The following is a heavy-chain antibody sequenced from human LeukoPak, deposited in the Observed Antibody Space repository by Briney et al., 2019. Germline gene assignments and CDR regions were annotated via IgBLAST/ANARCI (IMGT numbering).Heavy chain of an antibody. Sequence: SETLSLTCTVSGGSISSSSYYWGWIRQPPGKGLEWIGSIYYSGSTYYNPSLKSRVTISVDTSKNQFSLKLSSVTAADTAVDFCARTQEAGYSSGRYDSYYYYMDVWGKGTTVTISS. CDR3: ARTQEAGYSSGRYDSYYYYMDV. CDR1: GGSISSSSYY. J-gene: IGHJ6*03. CDR2: IYYSGST. D-gene: IGHD6-19*01. V-gene: IGHV4-39*07.